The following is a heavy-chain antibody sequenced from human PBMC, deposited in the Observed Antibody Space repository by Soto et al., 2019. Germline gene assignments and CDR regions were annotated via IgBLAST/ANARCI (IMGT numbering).Heavy chain of an antibody. Sequence: GGSLRLSCAASGFTFSNYGIHWVRQTPGEGLGWLAIISDDGSNKYYADSVKGRFTISRDNSKNTLYLQMNSLRAEDTAVYHCAKDPRGYRGYPAYWGQGTLVTVSS. D-gene: IGHD5-12*01. V-gene: IGHV3-30*18. J-gene: IGHJ4*02. CDR2: ISDDGSNK. CDR3: AKDPRGYRGYPAY. CDR1: GFTFSNYG.